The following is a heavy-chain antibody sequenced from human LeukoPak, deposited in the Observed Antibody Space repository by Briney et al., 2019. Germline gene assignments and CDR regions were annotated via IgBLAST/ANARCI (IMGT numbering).Heavy chain of an antibody. CDR1: GFTFSSYS. Sequence: GGSLRLSCAASGFTFSSYSMNWVRQAPGKGLEWVSYISSSSSTIYYADSVKGRFTISRDNAKNSLYLQMNSLRAEDTAVYYCAWAGTYYDFWSGYWSPSLGYWGQGTLVTVSS. D-gene: IGHD3-3*01. CDR2: ISSSSSTI. J-gene: IGHJ4*02. CDR3: AWAGTYYDFWSGYWSPSLGY. V-gene: IGHV3-48*04.